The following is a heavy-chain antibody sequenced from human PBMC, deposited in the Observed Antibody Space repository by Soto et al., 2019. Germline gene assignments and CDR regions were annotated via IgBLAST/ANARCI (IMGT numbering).Heavy chain of an antibody. J-gene: IGHJ4*02. V-gene: IGHV3-23*01. Sequence: EVQLLESGGGLVQTGGSLRLSCAASGFTFSTYAMSWVRQAPGKGLEWGSTISGSADATFYADSVKGRFAIFRDNSRTMFYLQMNSLRAEDTAVYYCAKGGDGYCSTTSCLFHFDYWGPGTLATVSS. CDR1: GFTFSTYA. CDR2: ISGSADAT. CDR3: AKGGDGYCSTTSCLFHFDY. D-gene: IGHD2-2*01.